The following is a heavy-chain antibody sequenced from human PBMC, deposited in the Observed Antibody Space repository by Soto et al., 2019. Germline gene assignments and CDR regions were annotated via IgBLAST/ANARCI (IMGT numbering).Heavy chain of an antibody. CDR2: IYYSGSI. CDR3: ARQDYVWETYRLDY. D-gene: IGHD3-16*02. J-gene: IGHJ4*02. CDR1: VGSIISSSYF. V-gene: IGHV4-39*01. Sequence: QLQLQESGPGLVTPSETLSLTCTVSVGSIISSSYFWGWVRQPPGKGLEWIGTIYYSGSIYYNPSLKSRVTISLDTSKNQFSLKLSSVTAADTAVYYCARQDYVWETYRLDYWGQGTLVTVSS.